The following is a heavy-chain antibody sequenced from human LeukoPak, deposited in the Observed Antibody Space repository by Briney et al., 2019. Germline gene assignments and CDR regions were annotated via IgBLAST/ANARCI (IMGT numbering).Heavy chain of an antibody. V-gene: IGHV3-30*03. J-gene: IGHJ4*02. CDR1: GFTFSSYG. Sequence: GGSLRLSCAASGFTFSSYGMHWVRQAPGKGLEWVAVISYDGSNKYYADSVKGRFTISRDNSKNTLFLQPSSLRTEDTAVYYCAREGQRLRVDYWGQGTLVTVSS. CDR3: AREGQRLRVDY. D-gene: IGHD4-17*01. CDR2: ISYDGSNK.